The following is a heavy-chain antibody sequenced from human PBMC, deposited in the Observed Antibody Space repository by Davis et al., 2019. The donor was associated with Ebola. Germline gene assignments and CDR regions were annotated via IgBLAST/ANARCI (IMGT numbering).Heavy chain of an antibody. J-gene: IGHJ5*02. V-gene: IGHV1-18*04. D-gene: IGHD6-19*01. CDR1: GYTFTSYG. CDR2: ISGYNGNT. Sequence: AASVKVSCKASGYTFTSYGISWVRQAPGQGLEWMGWISGYNGNTNYAQKLQGRVTMTTDTSTSTAYMELRSLRSDDTAVYYCARESSYSSGWSSFWFDPWGQGTLVTVSS. CDR3: ARESSYSSGWSSFWFDP.